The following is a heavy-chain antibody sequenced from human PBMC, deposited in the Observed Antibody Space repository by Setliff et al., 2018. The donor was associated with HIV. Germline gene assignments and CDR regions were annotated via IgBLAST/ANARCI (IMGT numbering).Heavy chain of an antibody. V-gene: IGHV4-34*01. CDR3: ARGGTAAAGYLDN. CDR1: GGSFSDYY. J-gene: IGHJ4*02. D-gene: IGHD6-13*01. Sequence: PSETLSLTCAVYGGSFSDYYWSWVRQPPGKGLEWLGEISHSGTTNYNPPLKSRLTILVDTSKKQFSVKLSSVTAADTAVYYCARGGTAAAGYLDNWGQGTPVTVSS. CDR2: ISHSGTT.